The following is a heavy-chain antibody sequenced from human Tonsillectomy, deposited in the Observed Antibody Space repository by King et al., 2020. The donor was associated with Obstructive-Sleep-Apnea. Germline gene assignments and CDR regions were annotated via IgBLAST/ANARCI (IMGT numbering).Heavy chain of an antibody. CDR2: ISYSGST. CDR1: GVSINSYY. V-gene: IGHV4-59*01. D-gene: IGHD5-24*01. Sequence: VQLQESGPGLVKPSETLSLTCTVSGVSINSYYWSWIRQTPGKVLGWIWYISYSGSTNFNPSLKSRVTISVDTSKNQFSLKLSSVTAADTAVYYCARDRVGRDGYNRFDYWGQGTLVTVSS. CDR3: ARDRVGRDGYNRFDY. J-gene: IGHJ4*02.